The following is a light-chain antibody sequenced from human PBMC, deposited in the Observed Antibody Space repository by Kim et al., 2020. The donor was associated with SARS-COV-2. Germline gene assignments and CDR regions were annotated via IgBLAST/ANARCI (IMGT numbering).Light chain of an antibody. V-gene: IGKV1-33*01. CDR1: HDISNH. J-gene: IGKJ2*01. CDR2: DAS. Sequence: SASVGDRVTITCQASHDISNHLNWYQQKSGKAPKLLIYDASNFETGVPSKFSGIGSGTDFTFTITSLQPEDIATYYCQQYDNLPYTFGQGTKLEI. CDR3: QQYDNLPYT.